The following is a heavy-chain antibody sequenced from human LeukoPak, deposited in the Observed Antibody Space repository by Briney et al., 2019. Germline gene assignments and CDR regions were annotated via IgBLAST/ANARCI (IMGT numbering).Heavy chain of an antibody. D-gene: IGHD2-21*02. Sequence: SVKVSCKASGGTFSSYAISWVRQAPGQGLEWKGRIIPILGIANYAQKFQGRVTITADNSTSTAYMELSSLRSEDTAVYYCARKVTGDRYWYFDLWGRGTLVTVSS. CDR3: ARKVTGDRYWYFDL. V-gene: IGHV1-69*04. CDR2: IIPILGIA. CDR1: GGTFSSYA. J-gene: IGHJ2*01.